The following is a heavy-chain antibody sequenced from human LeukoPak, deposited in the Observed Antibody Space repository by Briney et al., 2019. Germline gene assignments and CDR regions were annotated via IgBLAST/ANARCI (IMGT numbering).Heavy chain of an antibody. V-gene: IGHV1-2*02. CDR1: GYTFTGSY. Sequence: ASVKVSCKASGYTFTGSYMHWVRQAPGQGLEWMGWINPNSGGTNYAQKFQGRVTMTRDTSISTAYMELSRLRSDDTAVYYCARDVAGFRGVNWFDPWGQGTLVTVSS. CDR2: INPNSGGT. D-gene: IGHD3-10*01. J-gene: IGHJ5*02. CDR3: ARDVAGFRGVNWFDP.